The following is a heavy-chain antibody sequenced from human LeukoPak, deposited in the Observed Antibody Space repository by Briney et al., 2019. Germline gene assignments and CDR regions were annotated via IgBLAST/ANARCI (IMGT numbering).Heavy chain of an antibody. V-gene: IGHV1-2*02. CDR2: INPNSGGT. CDR3: ARETYGSGSYYLDY. J-gene: IGHJ4*02. Sequence: GASVKVSCKPSGYPFTVYYMHWVRRAPGQGLEWMGWINPNSGGTNYAQKFQGRVTMTRDTSSSTAYMQLSRLRSDDTAVYYCARETYGSGSYYLDYWGQGTLVTVSS. CDR1: GYPFTVYY. D-gene: IGHD3-10*01.